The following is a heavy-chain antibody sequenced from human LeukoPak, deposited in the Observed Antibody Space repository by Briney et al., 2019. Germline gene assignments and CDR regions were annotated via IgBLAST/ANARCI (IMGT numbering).Heavy chain of an antibody. V-gene: IGHV3-23*01. CDR3: AKGSGSGWYGWFAP. J-gene: IGHJ5*02. D-gene: IGHD6-19*01. Sequence: GGSLRLSCAASGFTFSSFAMTWVRQAPGKGLEWVSSISGSGGSTYYADSVQGRFTISRDNSKNTFYLQMNSLRAEDTALYYCAKGSGSGWYGWFAPWGQGTLVTVSS. CDR2: ISGSGGST. CDR1: GFTFSSFA.